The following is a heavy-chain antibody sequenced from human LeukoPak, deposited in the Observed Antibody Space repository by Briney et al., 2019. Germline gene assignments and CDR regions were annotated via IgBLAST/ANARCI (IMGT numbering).Heavy chain of an antibody. V-gene: IGHV1-8*02. Sequence: ASVKVSCKASGYTFTSNNINWVRQATGQGLEWMGWMNPKSGNTDYAQKLQGRLTMTRDTSTNSAYMEMGGLRSDDSAVYYCARDIGGRGYDFWSGYYYYYYMDVWGKGTTVTVSS. CDR3: ARDIGGRGYDFWSGYYYYYYMDV. D-gene: IGHD3-3*01. CDR2: MNPKSGNT. CDR1: GYTFTSNN. J-gene: IGHJ6*03.